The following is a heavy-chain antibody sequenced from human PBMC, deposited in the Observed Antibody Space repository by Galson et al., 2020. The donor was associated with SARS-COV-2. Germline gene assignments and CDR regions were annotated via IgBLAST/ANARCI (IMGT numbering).Heavy chain of an antibody. CDR2: INREGGST. D-gene: IGHD3-10*01. V-gene: IGHV3-74*01. Sequence: GGSLRLSCEASGVTLSNFWMHWVRQAPGKGLMWVSRINREGGSTSYATSVKGRFTISRDNAKNTLYLQMNTLRDEDTAVYFCARDLTQRGFDAFDVWGQGTMVTVSS. J-gene: IGHJ3*01. CDR3: ARDLTQRGFDAFDV. CDR1: GVTLSNFW.